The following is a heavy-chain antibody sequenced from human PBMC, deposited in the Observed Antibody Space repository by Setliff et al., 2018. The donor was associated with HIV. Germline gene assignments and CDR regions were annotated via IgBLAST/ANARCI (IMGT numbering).Heavy chain of an antibody. J-gene: IGHJ6*03. Sequence: PGGSLRLSCAASGFTFGKYFMNWVRQTPGKGLEWVSSISGSSSYWKYADSVKGRFTISRDNAKNSLFLQMNSLRAEDTAVYYCAREIRAGDYPPYNYYSYMDVWGKGTTVTVSS. D-gene: IGHD4-17*01. V-gene: IGHV3-21*01. CDR1: GFTFGKYF. CDR3: AREIRAGDYPPYNYYSYMDV. CDR2: ISGSSSYW.